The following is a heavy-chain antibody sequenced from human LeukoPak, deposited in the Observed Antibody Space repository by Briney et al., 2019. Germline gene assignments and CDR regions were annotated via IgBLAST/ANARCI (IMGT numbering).Heavy chain of an antibody. V-gene: IGHV3-30-3*01. CDR2: VSYDGSNK. J-gene: IGHJ6*02. CDR3: ARDSYGMDV. Sequence: GGSLRLSCAASGLTFITYAMHWVRQAPGRGLEWVAFVSYDGSNKYYADSVKGRFTISRDNSKNTLCLQMNSLRPEDTAVYYCARDSYGMDVWGQGTTVTVSS. CDR1: GLTFITYA.